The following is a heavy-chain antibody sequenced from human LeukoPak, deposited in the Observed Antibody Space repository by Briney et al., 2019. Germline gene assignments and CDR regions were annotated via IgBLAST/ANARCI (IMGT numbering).Heavy chain of an antibody. J-gene: IGHJ4*02. Sequence: PSETLSLTCTVSGGSISSYYWSWIRQHPGKGLEWFGYIYYSGSTNYNPSLKSRITISVDTSKTQFSLMRSSVPAADTAVYYCAGGLGYCSGGSCAYFDYWGQGTLVTVSS. V-gene: IGHV4-59*12. CDR3: AGGLGYCSGGSCAYFDY. D-gene: IGHD2-15*01. CDR2: IYYSGST. CDR1: GGSISSYY.